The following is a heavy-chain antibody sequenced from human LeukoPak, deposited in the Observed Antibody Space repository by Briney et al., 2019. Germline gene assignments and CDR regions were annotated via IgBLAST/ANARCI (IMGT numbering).Heavy chain of an antibody. V-gene: IGHV4-61*08. CDR1: GGSISSGGYY. CDR2: IYYSGST. Sequence: SQTLSLTCTVSGGSISSGGYYWSWIRQPPGKGLEWVGYIYYSGSTNYNPSVKSRVTISVATSKNQFSLKLSSVTAADTAVYSCARHQAMGATAQHNPWWLFDYWGQGTLVTVSS. D-gene: IGHD1-26*01. J-gene: IGHJ4*02. CDR3: ARHQAMGATAQHNPWWLFDY.